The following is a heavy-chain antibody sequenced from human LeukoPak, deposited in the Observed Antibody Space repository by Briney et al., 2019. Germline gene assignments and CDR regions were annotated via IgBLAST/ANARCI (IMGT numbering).Heavy chain of an antibody. CDR2: IKQDGSEK. Sequence: PGGSLRLSCAVSGFTFSSYWMSWVRQAPGKGLEWVANIKQDGSEKYYVDSVKGRFTVSRDNAKNSLYLQMNSLRAEDTAVYYCARESEDTSGSIYDYWGQGTLVTVSS. CDR1: GFTFSSYW. V-gene: IGHV3-7*01. CDR3: ARESEDTSGSIYDY. D-gene: IGHD1-26*01. J-gene: IGHJ4*02.